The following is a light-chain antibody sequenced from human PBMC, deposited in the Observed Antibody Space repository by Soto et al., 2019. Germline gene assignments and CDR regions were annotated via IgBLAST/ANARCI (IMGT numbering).Light chain of an antibody. Sequence: QTVVTQPASVSGSPGQSITISCTGTSSDVGAYNYVSWYQQHPGKAPKLMIYEVNNRPSGVSNRFSGSKSGNTASLTISGLQAEDEADYYCNSYTGTYTVIFGGGTKVTVL. J-gene: IGLJ2*01. CDR2: EVN. V-gene: IGLV2-14*01. CDR3: NSYTGTYTVI. CDR1: SSDVGAYNY.